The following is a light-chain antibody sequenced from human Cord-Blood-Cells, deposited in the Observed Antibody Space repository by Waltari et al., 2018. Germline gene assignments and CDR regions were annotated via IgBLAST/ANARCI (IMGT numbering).Light chain of an antibody. CDR3: SSYTSSSTLV. Sequence: QSALTQPASVSGSPGKSLTISCTGPSSAVGVYNYVSWYQQHPGKAPKLMIYDVRNRPSGVSKRFSGSKSGNTASLTISGLQAEDEADYYCSSYTSSSTLVFGTGTKVTVL. V-gene: IGLV2-14*01. J-gene: IGLJ1*01. CDR1: SSAVGVYNY. CDR2: DVR.